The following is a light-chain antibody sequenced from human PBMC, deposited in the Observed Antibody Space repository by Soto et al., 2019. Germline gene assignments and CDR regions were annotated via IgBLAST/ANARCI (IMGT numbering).Light chain of an antibody. CDR2: ETS. J-gene: IGLJ1*01. CDR3: VSFTSTNTHG. Sequence: QSALTQPASVSGSPGQSVTISCTGTSSDFGCYKFVSWYQHHPGKVTKVIIDETSKRASGVSDRFSGSKSGNTASLTISGLQSGEEADYYCVSFTSTNTHGFGIGTKLTVL. V-gene: IGLV2-23*01. CDR1: SSDFGCYKF.